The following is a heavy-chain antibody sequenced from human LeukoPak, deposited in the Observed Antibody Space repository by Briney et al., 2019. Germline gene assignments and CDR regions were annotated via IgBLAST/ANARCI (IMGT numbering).Heavy chain of an antibody. CDR3: AGFIWGIGFDP. J-gene: IGHJ5*02. CDR1: DGSFSGYY. D-gene: IGHD3-16*01. Sequence: SETLSLTCAVYDGSFSGYYWSWIRQPPGKGLEWIGEIYHSGRTNSNPSLKSRATISVDTSKNRFTLKLTSVTAADTAVYYCAGFIWGIGFDPWGQGTLVTVSS. CDR2: IYHSGRT. V-gene: IGHV4-34*01.